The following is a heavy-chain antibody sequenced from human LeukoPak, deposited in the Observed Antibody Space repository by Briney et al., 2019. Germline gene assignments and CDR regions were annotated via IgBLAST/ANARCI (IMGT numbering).Heavy chain of an antibody. Sequence: GGSLRLSCAASGFAFNVFGMHWVRQVPGKGLEWVVVTGHVGNDIRYADSVEGRFTVSRDNLKNTLYLQMNSLRAEDTAVYYCVRDKESRYFDSWGQGTLVTVSS. CDR2: TGHVGNDI. J-gene: IGHJ4*02. CDR3: VRDKESRYFDS. V-gene: IGHV3-33*01. D-gene: IGHD3-9*01. CDR1: GFAFNVFG.